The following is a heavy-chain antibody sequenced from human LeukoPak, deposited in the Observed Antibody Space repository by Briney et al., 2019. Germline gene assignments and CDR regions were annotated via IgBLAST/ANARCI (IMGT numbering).Heavy chain of an antibody. D-gene: IGHD4-23*01. V-gene: IGHV5-51*01. Sequence: AGESLQICCEGSGYSFTSYWIGWGRQVPGKGLEWMGIIYPGDSDTRYSPSFQGQVTISADKSISTAYLQWSSLKASDTAMYYCARMANYGGNGDYWGQGTLVTVSS. CDR3: ARMANYGGNGDY. CDR2: IYPGDSDT. J-gene: IGHJ4*02. CDR1: GYSFTSYW.